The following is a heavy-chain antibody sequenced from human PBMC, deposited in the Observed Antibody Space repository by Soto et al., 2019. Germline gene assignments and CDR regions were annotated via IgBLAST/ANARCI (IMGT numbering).Heavy chain of an antibody. D-gene: IGHD6-19*01. CDR3: ARDRDSSGWYGFDY. CDR2: ISYDGSNK. CDR1: GFTFSSYA. J-gene: IGHJ4*02. Sequence: QVQLVESGGGVVQPGRSLRLSCAASGFTFSSYAMHWVRQAPGKGLEWVAVISYDGSNKYYADSVKGRFTISRDNSKNTLYLQMNSLRAEDTAVYYCARDRDSSGWYGFDYWGQGTLVTVSS. V-gene: IGHV3-30-3*01.